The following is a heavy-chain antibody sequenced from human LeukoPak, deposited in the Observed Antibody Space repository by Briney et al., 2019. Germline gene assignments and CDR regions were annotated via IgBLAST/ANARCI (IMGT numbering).Heavy chain of an antibody. CDR1: GGSISSYY. CDR3: ARDDPRYCSGGSCYSFARAFDI. CDR2: MYYSGST. D-gene: IGHD2-15*01. V-gene: IGHV4-59*01. Sequence: SETLSLTCTVSGGSISSYYWSWIRQPPGKGLEWIGYMYYSGSTNYNPSLKSRVTISVDTSKNQFSLNLSSVTAADTAVYYCARDDPRYCSGGSCYSFARAFDIWGQGTMVTVSS. J-gene: IGHJ3*02.